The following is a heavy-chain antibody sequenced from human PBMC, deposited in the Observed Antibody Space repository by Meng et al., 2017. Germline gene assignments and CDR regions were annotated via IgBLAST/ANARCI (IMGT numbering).Heavy chain of an antibody. V-gene: IGHV4-31*03. J-gene: IGHJ3*02. D-gene: IGHD4-17*01. CDR1: GGSISSGGYY. CDR3: ARDAAVTTSRGAFDI. CDR2: IYYSGST. Sequence: QLGPTRSGPGLVKPSHTPSLTCTVSGGSISSGGYYWSWIRQHPGKGLEWIGDIYYSGSTYYNPSLKSRVTISVDTSKNQFSLKLSSVTAADTAVYYCARDAAVTTSRGAFDIWGQGTMVTVSS.